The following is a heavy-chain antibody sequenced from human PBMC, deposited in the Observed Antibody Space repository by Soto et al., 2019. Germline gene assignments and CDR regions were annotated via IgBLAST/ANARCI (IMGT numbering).Heavy chain of an antibody. V-gene: IGHV4-34*01. Sequence: SETLSLTCAVYGGSFSGYYWSWIRQPPGKGLEWIGEINHSGSTNYNPSLKSRVTISVDTSKNQFSLTLSSVTAADTAVYYCARDGVGPFDYWGQGTLVTVSS. CDR2: INHSGST. J-gene: IGHJ4*02. CDR1: GGSFSGYY. D-gene: IGHD3-3*01. CDR3: ARDGVGPFDY.